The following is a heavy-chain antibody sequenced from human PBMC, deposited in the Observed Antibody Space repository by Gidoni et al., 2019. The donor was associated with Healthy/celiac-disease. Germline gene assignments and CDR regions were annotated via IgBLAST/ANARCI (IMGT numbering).Heavy chain of an antibody. D-gene: IGHD3-22*01. CDR3: ARTGVVKGYYYDSSGYALDY. CDR2: INPSGGST. CDR1: GYTFTSYY. Sequence: QVQLVQSGAEVKKPGASVKVSCKASGYTFTSYYMPWVRQAPGQGLEWMGIINPSGGSTSYAQKFQGRVTMTRDTSTSTVYMELSSLRSEDTAVYYCARTGVVKGYYYDSSGYALDYWGQGTLVTVSS. V-gene: IGHV1-46*01. J-gene: IGHJ4*02.